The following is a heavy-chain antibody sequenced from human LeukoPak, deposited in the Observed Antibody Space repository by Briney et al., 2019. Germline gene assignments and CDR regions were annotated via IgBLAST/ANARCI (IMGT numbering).Heavy chain of an antibody. D-gene: IGHD2-2*01. J-gene: IGHJ5*02. CDR1: GGSISSYY. Sequence: PSETLSLTCTVSGGSISSYYWSWIRQPAGKGLEWIGRIYTSGSTNYNPSLKSRVTMSVDTSKNQFSLKLSSVTAADTAVYYCARGHCSSTSCYRGWFDPWGQGTLVTVSS. V-gene: IGHV4-4*07. CDR3: ARGHCSSTSCYRGWFDP. CDR2: IYTSGST.